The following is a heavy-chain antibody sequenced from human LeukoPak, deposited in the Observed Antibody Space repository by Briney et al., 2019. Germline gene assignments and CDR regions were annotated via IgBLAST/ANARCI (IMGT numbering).Heavy chain of an antibody. CDR3: ARDSRVQSTKITRGYFDY. Sequence: GGSLRLSCAASGFTFSSYGMHWVRQAPGKGLEWVAVIWYDGSNKYYADSVKGRFTISRDNSKNTLYLQMNSLRAEDTAVYYCARDSRVQSTKITRGYFDYWGQGTLVTVSS. J-gene: IGHJ4*02. V-gene: IGHV3-33*01. CDR1: GFTFSSYG. D-gene: IGHD2-15*01. CDR2: IWYDGSNK.